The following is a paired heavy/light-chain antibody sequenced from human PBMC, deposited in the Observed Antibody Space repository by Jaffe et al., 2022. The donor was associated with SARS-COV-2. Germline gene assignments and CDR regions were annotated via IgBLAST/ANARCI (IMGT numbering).Light chain of an antibody. J-gene: IGKJ2*01. CDR3: QQYNSYPHT. CDR1: QGISSY. V-gene: IGKV1-16*02. Sequence: DIQMTQSPSSLSASVGDRVTITCRASQGISSYLAWFQQKPGKAPKSLIYAASSLQSGVPSKFSGSASGTDFTLTISSLQPEDFATYYCQQYNSYPHTFGQGTKLEIK. CDR2: AAS.
Heavy chain of an antibody. CDR1: GYTFSNYY. CDR3: ARRSSGSYYDY. J-gene: IGHJ4*02. V-gene: IGHV1-46*01. CDR2: INPSVGST. Sequence: QVQLVQSGADMKKPGASVKVSCKASGYTFSNYYMHWVRQAPGQGLEWMGIINPSVGSTSYAQKFQGRVTMTRDTSTTTVYMELSSLRSEDTAVYYCARRSSGSYYDYWGQGTLVTVSS. D-gene: IGHD1-26*01.